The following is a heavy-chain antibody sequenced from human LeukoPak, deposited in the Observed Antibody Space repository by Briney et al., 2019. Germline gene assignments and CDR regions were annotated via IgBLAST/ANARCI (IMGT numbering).Heavy chain of an antibody. J-gene: IGHJ4*02. D-gene: IGHD5-18*01. CDR1: GFTFSSYG. CDR3: AKKGSSTDPGYTYGYFDY. Sequence: GGSLRLSCAASGFTFSSYGMHWVRQAPGKGLEWVAVIWYDGSNKYYADSVKGRFTISRDNSKNTLYLQMNSLRAEDTAIYYCAKKGSSTDPGYTYGYFDYWGQGTLVTVSS. CDR2: IWYDGSNK. V-gene: IGHV3-33*06.